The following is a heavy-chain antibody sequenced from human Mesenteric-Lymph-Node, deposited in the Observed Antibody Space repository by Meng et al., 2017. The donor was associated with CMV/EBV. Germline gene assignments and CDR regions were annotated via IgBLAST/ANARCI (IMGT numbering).Heavy chain of an antibody. CDR1: GGSISSSYC. J-gene: IGHJ5*01. CDR2: ICYSGNT. Sequence: SETLSLTCTVSGGSISSSYCWGWIRQSPGKGLEWFGSICYSGNTYYNPSLKSRVIISVDTSRNQFSLKLSSVTAADTAVYYCARDLAESYYYTSSGYFDCWGQGTLVTVSS. V-gene: IGHV4-39*07. CDR3: ARDLAESYYYTSSGYFDC. D-gene: IGHD3-22*01.